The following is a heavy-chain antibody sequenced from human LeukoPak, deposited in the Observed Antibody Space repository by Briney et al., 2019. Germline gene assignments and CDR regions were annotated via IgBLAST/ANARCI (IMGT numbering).Heavy chain of an antibody. CDR2: IINSGGST. V-gene: IGHV3-23*01. CDR1: GFTFNDHV. Sequence: GGSLRLSCAASGFTFNDHVIHWVRQAPGKGLEWVSTIINSGGSTYYADSVQGRFTISRDNSKNTLYLQMNSLRAEDTAVYYCATFPIYYYDSSGYWYFDYWGQGTLVTVSS. D-gene: IGHD3-22*01. CDR3: ATFPIYYYDSSGYWYFDY. J-gene: IGHJ4*02.